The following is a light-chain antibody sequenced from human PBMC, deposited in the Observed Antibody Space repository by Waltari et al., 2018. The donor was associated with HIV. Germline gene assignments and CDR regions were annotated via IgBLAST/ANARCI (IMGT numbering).Light chain of an antibody. CDR3: QQYGGAPLIT. CDR2: AAS. CDR1: QSVSRTY. Sequence: EIVLTQSPGTLSLSPGERATLSCGASQSVSRTYSAWYQQKPGQAPRLLIYAASSRAAGIPDRFSGSGSGIDFTLTISRLEPEDFAVYYCQQYGGAPLITFGQGTRLEIK. J-gene: IGKJ5*01. V-gene: IGKV3-20*01.